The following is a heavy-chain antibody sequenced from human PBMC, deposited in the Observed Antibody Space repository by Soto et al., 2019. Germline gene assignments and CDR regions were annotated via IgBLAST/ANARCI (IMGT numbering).Heavy chain of an antibody. CDR2: IYPGDSDT. V-gene: IGHV5-51*01. CDR1: GYTFTDYW. Sequence: GESLKISCKGSGYTFTDYWIGWGLQLPGKGLEWMGIIYPGDSDTRYSPSFQGQVTISADKSISTAYLQWSSLKASDTAMYYCARPLRYCSGGSCYYYYGMDVWGQGTTVTVSS. CDR3: ARPLRYCSGGSCYYYYGMDV. J-gene: IGHJ6*02. D-gene: IGHD2-15*01.